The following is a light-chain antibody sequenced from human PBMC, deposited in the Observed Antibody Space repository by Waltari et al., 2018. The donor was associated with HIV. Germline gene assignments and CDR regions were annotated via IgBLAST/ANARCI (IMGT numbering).Light chain of an antibody. Sequence: QTVVTQEPSLTVSPGGTVTLTCASSTGAVTSGFFPNWFQQKPGQAPRALVYSTNSKHSWTPARFSGALLGGKAALTLSGVQPEDEAEYYCLLYYGGAQNWVFGGGTKLTVL. J-gene: IGLJ3*02. CDR3: LLYYGGAQNWV. CDR1: TGAVTSGFF. V-gene: IGLV7-43*01. CDR2: STN.